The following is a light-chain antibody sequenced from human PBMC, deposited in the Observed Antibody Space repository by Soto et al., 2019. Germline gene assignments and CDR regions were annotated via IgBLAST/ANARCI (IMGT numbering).Light chain of an antibody. J-gene: IGKJ1*01. Sequence: DIQMTQSPSSLSASVGDRVTITCRASQGISNHLAWYQHNPGKVPKLLIYAASTLQSGVPSRFSGSGSGTDFTLTISSLQPEDVATYYCQEYNSALRTFGQGTKVDIK. V-gene: IGKV1-27*01. CDR3: QEYNSALRT. CDR2: AAS. CDR1: QGISNH.